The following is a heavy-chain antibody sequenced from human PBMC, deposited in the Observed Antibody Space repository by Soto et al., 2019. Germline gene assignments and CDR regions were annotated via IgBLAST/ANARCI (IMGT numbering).Heavy chain of an antibody. Sequence: EVQLLESGGGLVQPGGSLRLSCAASGFAFSGYPMSWVGQTPGKGLEWVSGIDASTGRTYFADSVEGRFTISRDNSKNTLYLQMNSLTLADTAIYYCAKDDSSGLYRSFHSWGQGTLVTVSS. V-gene: IGHV3-23*01. CDR1: GFAFSGYP. CDR3: AKDDSSGLYRSFHS. CDR2: IDASTGRT. J-gene: IGHJ4*02. D-gene: IGHD6-19*01.